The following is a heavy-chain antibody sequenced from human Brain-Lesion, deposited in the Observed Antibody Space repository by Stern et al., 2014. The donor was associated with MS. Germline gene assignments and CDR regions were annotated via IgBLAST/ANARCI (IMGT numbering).Heavy chain of an antibody. V-gene: IGHV4-61*02. Sequence: VQLVESGPGLVKPSQTLSLTCSVSGGSISSGSYYWNWIRQPAGKGLEWIGRIYASGGHTYSPSLKIRAFISGTPAKNQFSLKRSSVTAADAAMYYCVRETGGYTYGDTDFFDFWGQGTLVTVSS. CDR2: IYASGGH. CDR1: GGSISSGSYY. D-gene: IGHD5-18*01. CDR3: VRETGGYTYGDTDFFDF. J-gene: IGHJ4*02.